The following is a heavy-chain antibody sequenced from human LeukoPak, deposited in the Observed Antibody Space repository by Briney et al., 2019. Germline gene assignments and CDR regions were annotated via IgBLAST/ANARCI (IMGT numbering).Heavy chain of an antibody. CDR2: IYYSGNT. CDR3: ARVRYCSTNRCYDREFDN. J-gene: IGHJ4*02. CDR1: GGSVSSGSYY. D-gene: IGHD2-2*01. Sequence: TSETLSLTCTVSGGSVSSGSYYWSWIRQPPGKGLEWIGYIYYSGNTNYNPSLKSRVTISVDTSKNQFSLKLNSVTATDTAVYYCARVRYCSTNRCYDREFDNWGQGTLVTVSS. V-gene: IGHV4-61*01.